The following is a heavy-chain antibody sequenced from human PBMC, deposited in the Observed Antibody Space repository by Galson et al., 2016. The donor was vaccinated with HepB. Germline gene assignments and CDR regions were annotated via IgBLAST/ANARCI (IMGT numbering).Heavy chain of an antibody. CDR2: ISDSGHTI. V-gene: IGHV3-48*03. Sequence: SLRLSCAASGFTFNTYEINWVRQAPGKGLEWVSYISDSGHTIYYADSVRGRFTISRDNAKSPVNRQMNSLRAEDTAVYFCARTRRDRYYYGSGTFTNALDLWGQGTVVSVSS. J-gene: IGHJ3*01. CDR1: GFTFNTYE. CDR3: ARTRRDRYYYGSGTFTNALDL. D-gene: IGHD3-10*01.